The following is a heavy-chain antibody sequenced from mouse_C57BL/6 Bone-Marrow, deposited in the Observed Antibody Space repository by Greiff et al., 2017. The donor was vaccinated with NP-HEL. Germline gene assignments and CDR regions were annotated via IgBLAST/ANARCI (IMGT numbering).Heavy chain of an antibody. D-gene: IGHD1-1*01. CDR1: GFNIKDYY. CDR3: THYYGSSLFAY. J-gene: IGHJ3*01. V-gene: IGHV14-1*01. Sequence: EVQLQQSGAELVRPGASVKLSCTASGFNIKDYYMHWVKQKPEQGLEWIGRIDPEDGDTEYAPKFPGKATMTADTSSNTAYLQLSSLTSEDTAVYYCTHYYGSSLFAYWGQGTLVTVYA. CDR2: IDPEDGDT.